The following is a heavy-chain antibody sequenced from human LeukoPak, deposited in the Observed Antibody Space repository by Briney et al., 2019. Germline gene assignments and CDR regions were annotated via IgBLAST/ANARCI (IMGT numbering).Heavy chain of an antibody. CDR3: ARDISGVRYIFDY. CDR1: GFTFERYS. J-gene: IGHJ4*02. D-gene: IGHD3-9*01. Sequence: GGSVRLSCSASGFTFERYSMNWVRQAPGKGLEGVSSISSSSRYIYYAHSVKGRFTISRDNAKNSLYLQMDSLRAEDTAVYYCARDISGVRYIFDYWGQGTLVTVSS. V-gene: IGHV3-21*01. CDR2: ISSSSRYI.